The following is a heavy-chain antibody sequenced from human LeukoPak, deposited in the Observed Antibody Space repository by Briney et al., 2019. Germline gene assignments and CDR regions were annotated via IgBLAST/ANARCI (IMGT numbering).Heavy chain of an antibody. D-gene: IGHD5-24*01. CDR2: ISYSGST. V-gene: IGHV4-59*08. J-gene: IGHJ2*01. CDR3: ARLQFAGWERYFDL. Sequence: SETLSLTCTVSGGSISSYYWSWIRQPPGKGLEWIAYISYSGSTNYNPSLKSRVTISVDTSKNQFSLNLSSVSAADTAVYYCARLQFAGWERYFDLWGRGTLVTVSS. CDR1: GGSISSYY.